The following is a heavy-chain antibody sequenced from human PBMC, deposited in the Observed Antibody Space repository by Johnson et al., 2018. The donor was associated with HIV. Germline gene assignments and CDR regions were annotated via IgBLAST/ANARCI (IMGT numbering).Heavy chain of an antibody. J-gene: IGHJ3*02. D-gene: IGHD2-8*01. CDR3: ARDYCTNAVCRLSDAFDI. Sequence: VQLVESGGGVVQPGMSLRLSCAASGFIFSSYGMSWVRQAPGKGLEWVSGINWNGGSTGYADSVKGRFTISRDNAKNSLYLQMNSLRADDTAVYYCARDYCTNAVCRLSDAFDIWGQGTMVSVSS. V-gene: IGHV3-20*04. CDR1: GFIFSSYG. CDR2: INWNGGST.